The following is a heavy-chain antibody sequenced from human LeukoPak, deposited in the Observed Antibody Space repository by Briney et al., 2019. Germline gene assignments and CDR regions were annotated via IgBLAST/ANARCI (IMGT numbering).Heavy chain of an antibody. CDR2: INPNSGGT. CDR3: VRDRTSSYWGQGIYCTNGVCYYTNWFDP. Sequence: ASVKVSCKASGYTFTGYYMHWVRQAPGQGLEWMGWINPNSGGTNYAQKFQGRVTMTRDTSISTAYMELSRLRSDDTAVYYCVRDRTSSYWGQGIYCTNGVCYYTNWFDPWGQGTLVTVSS. V-gene: IGHV1-2*02. J-gene: IGHJ5*02. CDR1: GYTFTGYY. D-gene: IGHD2-8*01.